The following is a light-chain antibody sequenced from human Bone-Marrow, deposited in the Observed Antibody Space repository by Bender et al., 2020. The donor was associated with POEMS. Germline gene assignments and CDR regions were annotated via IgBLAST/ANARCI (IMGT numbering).Light chain of an antibody. CDR2: SDN. CDR3: AAWDAGLSGGV. V-gene: IGLV1-44*01. J-gene: IGLJ3*02. Sequence: QSVLTQPPSASGTPGQRVTISCSGSNSNIGTNAVNWYQQFPGTAPKLHNYSDNQRPSGVPDRFYAFKSGTSASLAISGLQSEDEADYYWAAWDAGLSGGVFGGVTKLAVL. CDR1: NSNIGTNA.